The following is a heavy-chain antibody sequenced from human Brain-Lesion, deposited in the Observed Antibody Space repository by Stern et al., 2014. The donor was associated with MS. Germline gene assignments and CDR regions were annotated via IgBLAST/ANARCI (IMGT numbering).Heavy chain of an antibody. D-gene: IGHD6-6*01. V-gene: IGHV5-51*01. J-gene: IGHJ4*02. CDR2: IWHGDSDT. Sequence: VQLVESGAEVKKPGESLKISCKGSGYRFTSNWIGWVRQMPGKVLEWLGIIWHGDSDTRYSPSFQGQVTIPADKSISTAYLQWSSLQASDTAMYYCARRGDSSSSGFDYWGQGTLVIVSS. CDR3: ARRGDSSSSGFDY. CDR1: GYRFTSNW.